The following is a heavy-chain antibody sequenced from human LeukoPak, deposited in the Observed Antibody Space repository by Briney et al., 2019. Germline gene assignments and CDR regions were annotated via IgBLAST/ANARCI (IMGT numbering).Heavy chain of an antibody. CDR1: GFTFSDSW. CDR2: IKRDGSEK. CDR3: ARAITCDY. Sequence: HTGGSLRLSCAASGFTFSDSWMTWVRQTPGKGLEWVANIKRDGSEKNYVDSVKGRFTISRDNAKNSLYLQMNSLRAEDTAVYYCARAITCDYWGQGTLVTVSS. D-gene: IGHD5-24*01. J-gene: IGHJ4*02. V-gene: IGHV3-7*04.